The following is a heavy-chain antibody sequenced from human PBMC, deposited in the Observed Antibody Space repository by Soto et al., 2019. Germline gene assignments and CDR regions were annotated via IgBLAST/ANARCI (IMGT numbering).Heavy chain of an antibody. J-gene: IGHJ4*01. CDR1: GGTFSSYA. V-gene: IGHV1-69*13. D-gene: IGHD3-22*01. Sequence: SVKVSCKASGGTFSSYASSWVRHAPGQGLEWMGGIIPISGTANYVQKFQARVTITADESTSTAYMERSSLRSEDTAVYYCARMTYYYDGSGSMTDYWG. CDR2: IIPISGTA. CDR3: ARMTYYYDGSGSMTDY.